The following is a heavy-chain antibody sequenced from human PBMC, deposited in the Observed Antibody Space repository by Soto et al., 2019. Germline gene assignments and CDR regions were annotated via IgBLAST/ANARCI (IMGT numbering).Heavy chain of an antibody. CDR1: GFTFSGYS. CDR2: ISYDGSNK. V-gene: IGHV3-30*19. J-gene: IGHJ6*02. CDR3: TRDPIVAPAYAMDV. Sequence: GGSLRLSCAASGFTFSGYSMHWVRQAPGKGLEWVAVISYDGSNKYYADSVKGRFTIYRDNSKNTVYLQMNSLRAEDTAVYYCTRDPIVAPAYAMDVWGQGTTVTVSS. D-gene: IGHD2-15*01.